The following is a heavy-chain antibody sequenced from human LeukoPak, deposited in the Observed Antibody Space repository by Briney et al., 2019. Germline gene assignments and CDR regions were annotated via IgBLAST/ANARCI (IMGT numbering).Heavy chain of an antibody. Sequence: SVKVSCKASGGTFSSYAISWVRQAPGQGLEWMGGIIPIFGTANYAQKFQGRVTITTDESTSTAYMELSSLRYEDTAVYYCARYHHYDFWRNWFDPWGQGTLVTVSS. CDR2: IIPIFGTA. V-gene: IGHV1-69*05. CDR3: ARYHHYDFWRNWFDP. D-gene: IGHD3-3*01. J-gene: IGHJ5*02. CDR1: GGTFSSYA.